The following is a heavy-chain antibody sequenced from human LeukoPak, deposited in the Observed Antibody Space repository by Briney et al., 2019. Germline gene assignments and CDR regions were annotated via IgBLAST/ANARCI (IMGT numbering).Heavy chain of an antibody. CDR2: IIPIFGTA. J-gene: IGHJ4*02. CDR3: ARVGGSGYPYYFDY. V-gene: IGHV1-69*05. Sequence: GASVKVSCKASGYTFTSYGISWVRQAPGQGLEWMGGIIPIFGTANYAQKFQGRVTITTDESTSTAYMELSSLRSEDTAVYYCARVGGSGYPYYFDYWGQGTLVTVSS. D-gene: IGHD3-3*01. CDR1: GYTFTSYG.